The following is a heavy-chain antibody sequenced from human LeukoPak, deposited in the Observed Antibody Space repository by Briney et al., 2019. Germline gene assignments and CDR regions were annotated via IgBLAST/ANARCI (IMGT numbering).Heavy chain of an antibody. CDR1: GFTFRSYS. CDR3: ARDMPGRDCSGGSCYGYGLDV. V-gene: IGHV3-21*01. CDR2: ITSSSSFI. D-gene: IGHD2-15*01. Sequence: GESLRLSCAASGFTFRSYSMSWVHQAPGEGLEWVCSITSSSSFIYHAESVTGRLTISRDNAKTSLYLQMNSIRAEDTAVYYCARDMPGRDCSGGSCYGYGLDVWGQGTTVTVSS. J-gene: IGHJ6*02.